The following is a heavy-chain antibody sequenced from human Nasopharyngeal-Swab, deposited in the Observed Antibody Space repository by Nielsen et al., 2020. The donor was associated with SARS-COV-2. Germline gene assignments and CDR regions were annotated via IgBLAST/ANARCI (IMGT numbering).Heavy chain of an antibody. Sequence: GESLKISCAASRFTFSSYWMSWVRQAPGKGLEWVANIKQDGSEKYYVDSVKGRFTISRDNAKNSLYLQMNSLRAEDTAVYYCARDGGSYNDYWGQGTLVTVSS. CDR2: IKQDGSEK. V-gene: IGHV3-7*01. D-gene: IGHD1-26*01. CDR3: ARDGGSYNDY. CDR1: RFTFSSYW. J-gene: IGHJ4*02.